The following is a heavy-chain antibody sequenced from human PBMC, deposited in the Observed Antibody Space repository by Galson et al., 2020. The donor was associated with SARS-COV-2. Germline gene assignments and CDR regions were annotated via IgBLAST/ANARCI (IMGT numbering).Heavy chain of an antibody. D-gene: IGHD3-10*02. CDR2: ISSSSDYI. V-gene: IGHV3-21*01. Sequence: GGSLRLSCLVSGFPFNSYTMNWVPQAPGKGLEWVSAISSSSDYIYNADLVKGRFTISRDKAKNVLYLQMNSLRAEDTAVYYCAREASWAMFAMDVWGQGTTVTVSS. CDR1: GFPFNSYT. J-gene: IGHJ6*02. CDR3: AREASWAMFAMDV.